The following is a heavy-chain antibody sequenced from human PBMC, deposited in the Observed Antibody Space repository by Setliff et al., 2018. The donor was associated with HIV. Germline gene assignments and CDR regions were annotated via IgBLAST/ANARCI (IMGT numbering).Heavy chain of an antibody. CDR1: GYTFTSHD. D-gene: IGHD3-10*01. J-gene: IGHJ6*03. V-gene: IGHV1-8*02. CDR3: ARGDGSGSYYYYYMDV. CDR2: MNPSSGNT. Sequence: ASVKVSCKASGYTFTSHDIIWVRQAAGQGLEWMGWMNPSSGNTGFAEKFQGRVTMTRNTSISTAYMELSSLRSEDTAVYYCARGDGSGSYYYYYMDVWGKGTTVTVSS.